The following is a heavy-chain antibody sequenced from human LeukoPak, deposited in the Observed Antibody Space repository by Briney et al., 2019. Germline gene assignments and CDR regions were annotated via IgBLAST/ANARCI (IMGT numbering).Heavy chain of an antibody. V-gene: IGHV4-59*01. CDR3: ARNGRYCSGGTCRHYNWFDP. CDR1: GDSISGYY. J-gene: IGHJ5*02. CDR2: IYYSGNT. Sequence: SETLSLTCTVSGDSISGYYWSWIRQPPGKGLEWIGYIYYSGNTNYNPSLRSRVTISVDTSKNQFSLRLSSVTAADTAVYHCARNGRYCSGGTCRHYNWFDPWGQGTLVTVSS. D-gene: IGHD2-15*01.